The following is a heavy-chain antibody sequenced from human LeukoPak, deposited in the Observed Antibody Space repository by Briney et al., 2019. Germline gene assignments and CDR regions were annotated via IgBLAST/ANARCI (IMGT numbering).Heavy chain of an antibody. Sequence: GGSLRLSCAASGFTFSSYGMHWVRQAPGKGLEWVAVISYDGGNKYYADSVKGRFTISRDNSKNTLYLQMNSLRAEDTAVYYCAKDRGRLYYFDYWGQGTLVTVSS. J-gene: IGHJ4*02. CDR1: GFTFSSYG. CDR3: AKDRGRLYYFDY. D-gene: IGHD3-10*01. V-gene: IGHV3-30*18. CDR2: ISYDGGNK.